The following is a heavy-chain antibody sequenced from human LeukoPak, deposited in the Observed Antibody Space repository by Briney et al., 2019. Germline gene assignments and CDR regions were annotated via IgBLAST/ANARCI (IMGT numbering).Heavy chain of an antibody. J-gene: IGHJ4*02. D-gene: IGHD1-26*01. Sequence: PSETLSLTCTVSGGSISSSSYYWGWIRQPPGKGLEWIGSVYYSGSTYYNPSLKSRVTISVDTSKNQFSLKLSSVTAADTAVYYCASTYSGSYPRGFDYWGQGTLVTVSS. CDR2: VYYSGST. V-gene: IGHV4-39*01. CDR1: GGSISSSSYY. CDR3: ASTYSGSYPRGFDY.